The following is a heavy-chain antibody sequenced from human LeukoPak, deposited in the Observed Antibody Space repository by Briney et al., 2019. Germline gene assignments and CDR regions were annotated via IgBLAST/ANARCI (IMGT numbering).Heavy chain of an antibody. J-gene: IGHJ4*02. CDR1: GGSISSGSYY. V-gene: IGHV4-39*07. CDR2: IYYSGST. Sequence: SETLSLTCTVSGGSISSGSYYWGWIRQPPGKGLEWIGSIYYSGSTYYNPSLKSRVTISVDTSKNQFSLKLSSVTAADTAVYYCARERIAVAGTGFDYWGQGTLVTVSS. D-gene: IGHD6-19*01. CDR3: ARERIAVAGTGFDY.